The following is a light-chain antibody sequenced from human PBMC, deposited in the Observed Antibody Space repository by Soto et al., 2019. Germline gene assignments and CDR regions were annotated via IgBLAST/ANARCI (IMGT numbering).Light chain of an antibody. CDR3: SSYTTSSTLV. J-gene: IGLJ2*01. CDR2: DVS. CDR1: SSDVGGYNY. Sequence: QYALTQPASVSGSPGQSITISCTGTSSDVGGYNYVSWYQQHPGKAPKLMIYDVSNRPSGVSNRFSGSKSGNTASLPISGLQAEDEDDYYCSSYTTSSTLVFGGGTKLTVL. V-gene: IGLV2-14*01.